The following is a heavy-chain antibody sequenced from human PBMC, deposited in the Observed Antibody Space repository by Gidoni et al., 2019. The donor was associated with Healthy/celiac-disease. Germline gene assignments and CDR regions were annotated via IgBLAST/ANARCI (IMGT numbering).Heavy chain of an antibody. CDR1: GFTFSSYS. D-gene: IGHD5-18*01. CDR3: ARVADTAMAKQNYYYYMDV. V-gene: IGHV3-21*01. CDR2: ISSSSSYI. J-gene: IGHJ6*03. Sequence: EVQLVESGGGLFKPGGSLRLSCAASGFTFSSYSMNWVRQAPGKGLEWVSSISSSSSYIYYADSVKGRFTISRDNAKNSLYLQMNSLRAEDTAVYYCARVADTAMAKQNYYYYMDVWGKGTTVTVSS.